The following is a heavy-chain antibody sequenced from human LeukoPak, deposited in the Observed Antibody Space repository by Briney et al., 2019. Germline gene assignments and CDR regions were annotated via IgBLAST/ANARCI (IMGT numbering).Heavy chain of an antibody. Sequence: SGPTLVKPTQTLTLTCTFSGFSLSTSGVGVGWIRQPPGKALEWLALIYWNDDKRYSPSLKSRLTITKDTSKNQVVLTMTNMDPVDTATYYCAHRGPYCSGGSCYPIDYWGQGTLVTVSS. CDR3: AHRGPYCSGGSCYPIDY. CDR1: GFSLSTSGVG. J-gene: IGHJ4*02. D-gene: IGHD2-15*01. CDR2: IYWNDDK. V-gene: IGHV2-5*01.